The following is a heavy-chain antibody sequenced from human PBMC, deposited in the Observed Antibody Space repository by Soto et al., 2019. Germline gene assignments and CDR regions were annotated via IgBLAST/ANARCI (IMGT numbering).Heavy chain of an antibody. J-gene: IGHJ3*02. CDR2: IYPGDSDT. Sequence: GASLKISCKGSGYSFTSYWIGWVRQLPGKGLEWVGIIYPGDSDTRYSPSFQGQVTISADKSISTAYLQWSSLKASDTAMYDCERRVRDYGFDIWGQGTMVTVSS. V-gene: IGHV5-51*01. CDR1: GYSFTSYW. CDR3: ERRVRDYGFDI.